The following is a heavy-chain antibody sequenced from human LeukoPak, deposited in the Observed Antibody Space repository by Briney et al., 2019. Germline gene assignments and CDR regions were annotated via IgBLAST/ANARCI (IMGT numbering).Heavy chain of an antibody. J-gene: IGHJ4*02. CDR2: IIDSGNSI. V-gene: IGHV3-23*01. CDR3: AKDPIFSGSYGVFDY. D-gene: IGHD1-26*01. Sequence: LPGGSLRLSCAASGFTFSSCAMSWVRQAPGKGLEWVSTIIDSGNSIYYADSAEGRFTISRDNSKSTLYLQMNSLRAGDTAVYYCAKDPIFSGSYGVFDYWGLGTLVTVSS. CDR1: GFTFSSCA.